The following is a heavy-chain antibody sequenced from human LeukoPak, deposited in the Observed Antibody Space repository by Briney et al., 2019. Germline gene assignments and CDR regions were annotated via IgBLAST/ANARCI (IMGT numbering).Heavy chain of an antibody. V-gene: IGHV1-2*02. CDR1: GYSFTDYY. J-gene: IGHJ5*02. CDR2: INPNTGGT. Sequence: ASVKVSCKASGYSFTDYYMHWVRQAPGQGLEWMGWINPNTGGTNYAQKFQGRVTMTRDTSISTAYMELSSLRSEDTAVYYCARMDYASGSANNWFDPWGQGTLVTVSS. D-gene: IGHD3-10*01. CDR3: ARMDYASGSANNWFDP.